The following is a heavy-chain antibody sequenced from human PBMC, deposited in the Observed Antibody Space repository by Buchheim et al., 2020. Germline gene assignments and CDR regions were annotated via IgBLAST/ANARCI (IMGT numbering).Heavy chain of an antibody. CDR2: ITSSRSTI. Sequence: EVQLVESGGGLVQPGGSLRLSCAASGFTFSHYSMNWVRQAPGKGLEWVSYITSSRSTIFYADSVKGRFTISRDNAKNSLYLQMNSLRGEDTAVYYCARVVSGSSFDSWGQGAL. V-gene: IGHV3-48*01. D-gene: IGHD1-26*01. CDR1: GFTFSHYS. CDR3: ARVVSGSSFDS. J-gene: IGHJ5*01.